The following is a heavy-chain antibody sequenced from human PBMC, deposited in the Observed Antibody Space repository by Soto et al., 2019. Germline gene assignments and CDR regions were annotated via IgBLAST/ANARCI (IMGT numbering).Heavy chain of an antibody. Sequence: SETLSLTCTVTGGSFGYFYWSWIRQSPGKGLEWIGHIYYTESTNYNPSLKSRVTMSLDTSQNQFSLKMNSVTAADTAVYFCARHQPGENSFDYWGQGTLVTVSS. CDR1: GGSFGYFY. CDR2: IYYTEST. V-gene: IGHV4-59*08. CDR3: ARHQPGENSFDY. D-gene: IGHD2-21*01. J-gene: IGHJ4*02.